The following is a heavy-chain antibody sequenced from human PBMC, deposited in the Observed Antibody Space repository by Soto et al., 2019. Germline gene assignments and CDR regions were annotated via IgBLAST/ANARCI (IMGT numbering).Heavy chain of an antibody. J-gene: IGHJ4*02. CDR3: ARDKGQLVPAAGY. V-gene: IGHV3-11*01. D-gene: IGHD6-6*01. Sequence: PGGSLRLSCAASGFTFSDYYMSWIRQAPGKGLEWVSYITSSGSSIYYADSVKGRFTISRDNAKNSLYLQMNSLRAEDTAVYYCARDKGQLVPAAGYWGQGTLVTVSS. CDR1: GFTFSDYY. CDR2: ITSSGSSI.